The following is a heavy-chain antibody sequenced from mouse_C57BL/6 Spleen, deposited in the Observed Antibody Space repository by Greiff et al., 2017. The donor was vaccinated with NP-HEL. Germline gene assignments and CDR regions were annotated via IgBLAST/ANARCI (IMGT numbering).Heavy chain of an antibody. V-gene: IGHV2-9-1*01. CDR3: ARNDYDYDIPYAMDY. J-gene: IGHJ4*01. CDR1: GFSLTSYA. CDR2: IWTGGGT. D-gene: IGHD2-4*01. Sequence: VKLVESGPGLVAPSQSLSITCTVSGFSLTSYAISWVRQPPGKGLEWLGVIWTGGGTNYNSALKSRLSISKDNSKSQVFLKMNSLQTDDTARYYCARNDYDYDIPYAMDYWGQGTSVTVSS.